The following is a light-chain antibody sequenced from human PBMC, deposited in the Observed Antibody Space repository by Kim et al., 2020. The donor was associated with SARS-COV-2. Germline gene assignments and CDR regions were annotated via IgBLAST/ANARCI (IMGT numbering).Light chain of an antibody. J-gene: IGKJ4*01. CDR1: QSISSF. CDR3: QQRDNWPLT. Sequence: VSPGEEATLSRRASQSISSFLAWYQQKPGQAPRLLIHDATNRATGIPARFSGSGSGTDFTLTISSLEPEDFAVYYCQQRDNWPLTFGGGTKVDIK. CDR2: DAT. V-gene: IGKV3-11*01.